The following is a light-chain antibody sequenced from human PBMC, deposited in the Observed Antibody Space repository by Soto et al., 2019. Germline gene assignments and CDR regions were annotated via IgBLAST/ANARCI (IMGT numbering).Light chain of an antibody. CDR1: ETVATN. CDR2: SAS. J-gene: IGKJ1*01. Sequence: PGERATLSCLASETVATNLAWYQQKPGQAPRLLISSASTRAAGISDRFRGSGSGTEFTLTISSLRSEDSAIYYCQQYFEWPPMTFGQGTKVDIK. V-gene: IGKV3-15*01. CDR3: QQYFEWPPMT.